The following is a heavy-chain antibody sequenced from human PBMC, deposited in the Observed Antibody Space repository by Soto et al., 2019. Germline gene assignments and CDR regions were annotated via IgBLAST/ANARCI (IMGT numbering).Heavy chain of an antibody. D-gene: IGHD3-10*01. CDR2: ISGSGGST. V-gene: IGHV3-23*01. CDR3: AKELLWFGELFTPDYYYGMDV. Sequence: AGGSLRLSCAASGFTFSSYAMSWVRQAPGKGLEWVSAISGSGGSTYYADSVKGRFTISRDNSKNTLYLQMNSLRAEDTAVYYCAKELLWFGELFTPDYYYGMDVWGQGTTVTVSS. CDR1: GFTFSSYA. J-gene: IGHJ6*02.